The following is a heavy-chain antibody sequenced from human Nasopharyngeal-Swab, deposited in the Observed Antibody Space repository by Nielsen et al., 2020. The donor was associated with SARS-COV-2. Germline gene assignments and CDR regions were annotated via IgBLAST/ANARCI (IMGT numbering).Heavy chain of an antibody. V-gene: IGHV5-51*01. J-gene: IGHJ4*02. D-gene: IGHD5-24*01. CDR2: IYPRDSDT. Sequence: GGSLRLSCKGSGYSFTSYWIAWVRQMPGKGLEWMGIIYPRDSDTRYSPSFQGQVTISADKSINTAYLQWSSLKASDTAMYYCARGADGYSSYFDYWGQGTLVTVSS. CDR1: GYSFTSYW. CDR3: ARGADGYSSYFDY.